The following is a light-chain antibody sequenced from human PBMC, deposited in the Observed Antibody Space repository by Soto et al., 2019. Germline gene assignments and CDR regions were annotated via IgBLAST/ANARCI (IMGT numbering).Light chain of an antibody. J-gene: IGKJ4*01. CDR3: IQRIEFPLT. CDR1: ESLLDSDDGNTY. V-gene: IGKV2-40*01. Sequence: DIVMTQTPLSLPVTPGGASSISCVSGESLLDSDDGNTYLDWYLQKPGQSPQLLIYTVSYRASGVPDRFSGSGSGTDFTLKISRVEAEDVGVYYCIQRIEFPLTFGGGTKVDIK. CDR2: TVS.